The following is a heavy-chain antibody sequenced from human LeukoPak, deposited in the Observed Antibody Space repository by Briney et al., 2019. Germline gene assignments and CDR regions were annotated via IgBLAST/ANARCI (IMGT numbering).Heavy chain of an antibody. CDR3: ATDDNWGHYYGMDV. J-gene: IGHJ6*02. Sequence: GASVKVSCKVSGYTLTELSMHWVRQAPGKGLEWMGGFDPEDGETIYAQKFQGRVTMTEDTSTDTAYMELSGLRSEDAAVYYCATDDNWGHYYGMDVWGQGTTVTVSS. D-gene: IGHD7-27*01. CDR2: FDPEDGET. CDR1: GYTLTELS. V-gene: IGHV1-24*01.